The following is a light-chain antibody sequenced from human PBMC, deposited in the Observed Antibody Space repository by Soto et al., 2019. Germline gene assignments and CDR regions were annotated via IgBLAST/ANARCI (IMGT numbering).Light chain of an antibody. CDR1: SSDVGSYNR. Sequence: QSALTQPPSVSGSPGLSVTISCTGTSSDVGSYNRVSWYQQPPGTAPKLMIYEVSNRPSGVPDRFSGSKSGNTASLTISGLQAEDEADYYCSLYTSSTLYVFGTGTKVTVL. J-gene: IGLJ1*01. CDR3: SLYTSSTLYV. CDR2: EVS. V-gene: IGLV2-18*01.